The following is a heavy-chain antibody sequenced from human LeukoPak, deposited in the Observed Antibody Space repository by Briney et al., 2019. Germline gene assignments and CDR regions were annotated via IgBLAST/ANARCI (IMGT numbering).Heavy chain of an antibody. V-gene: IGHV1-69*13. J-gene: IGHJ4*02. D-gene: IGHD3-22*01. CDR3: ARDPPTYYYDSSGYYSY. Sequence: GASVKVSCKASGGTFSSYAISWVRQAPGQGLEWMGGIIPIFGTANYAQKFQGRVTITADESTSTAYMELSSLRSEDTAVYYCARDPPTYYYDSSGYYSYWGQGTLVTVSS. CDR1: GGTFSSYA. CDR2: IIPIFGTA.